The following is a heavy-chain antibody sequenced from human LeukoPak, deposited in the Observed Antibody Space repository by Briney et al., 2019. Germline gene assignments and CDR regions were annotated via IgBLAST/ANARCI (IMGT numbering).Heavy chain of an antibody. CDR3: ARDYGSGMDC. D-gene: IGHD3-3*01. CDR2: IWCDGSNK. J-gene: IGHJ4*02. CDR1: GLTFSSYG. Sequence: GRSLRLSCAASGLTFSSYGMHWVRQAPGKGLEWVAIIWCDGSNKYYADSVKGRFTISRDNSKNTLYLQMNSLRVEDTAVYYCARDYGSGMDCWGQGTLVTVSS. V-gene: IGHV3-33*01.